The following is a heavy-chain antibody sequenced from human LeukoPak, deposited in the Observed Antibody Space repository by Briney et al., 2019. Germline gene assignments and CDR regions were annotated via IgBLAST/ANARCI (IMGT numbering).Heavy chain of an antibody. Sequence: GGSLRLSCAASGFTFSNYDMHWVRQAPGKGLEWVAVISHDGNNRYYADSVKGRFTISRDNSDNTLYLQMNSLRAEDTAVYYCAKVTEMGYNYVSTFDYWGQGTLVTVSS. CDR2: ISHDGNNR. D-gene: IGHD3-10*02. J-gene: IGHJ4*02. CDR1: GFTFSNYD. CDR3: AKVTEMGYNYVSTFDY. V-gene: IGHV3-30*18.